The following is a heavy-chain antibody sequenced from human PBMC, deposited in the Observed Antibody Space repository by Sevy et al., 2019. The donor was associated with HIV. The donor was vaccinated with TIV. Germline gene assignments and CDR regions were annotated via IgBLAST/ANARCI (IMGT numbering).Heavy chain of an antibody. CDR2: IYWDDDK. J-gene: IGHJ5*02. Sequence: SGPTLVNPTQTLTLTCTFSGFSLSTGGVGVGWIRQPPGKALEWLALIYWDDDKRYSPSLKNRLTITKDTSKNQVVLTMTNMDPVDTATYYSAHRFVDCSGGNCYRWFDPWGQGILVTVSS. CDR1: GFSLSTGGVG. D-gene: IGHD2-15*01. CDR3: AHRFVDCSGGNCYRWFDP. V-gene: IGHV2-5*02.